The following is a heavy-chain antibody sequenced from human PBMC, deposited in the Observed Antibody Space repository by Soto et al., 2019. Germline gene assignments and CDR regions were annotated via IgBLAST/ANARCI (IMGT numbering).Heavy chain of an antibody. CDR3: ARRRITMIVVVFDAFDI. CDR2: IYHSGST. V-gene: IGHV4-4*02. J-gene: IGHJ3*02. D-gene: IGHD3-22*01. Sequence: QVQLQESGPGLVKPSGTLSLTCAVSGGSISSSYWWSWVRQPPGKGLEWIGEIYHSGSTNYNPYLKSRVTISVDKSKTQFSLKLSSVTAADTAVYYCARRRITMIVVVFDAFDIWGQGTMVTVSS. CDR1: GGSISSSYW.